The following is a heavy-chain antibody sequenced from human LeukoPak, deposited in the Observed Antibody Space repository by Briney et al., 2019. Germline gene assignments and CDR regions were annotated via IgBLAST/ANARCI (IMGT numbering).Heavy chain of an antibody. D-gene: IGHD4-17*01. V-gene: IGHV4-30-2*01. CDR3: ARDNGDYPYYFDF. CDR1: GGSISSGIYS. Sequence: PSQTLSLTCAVSGGSISSGIYSWNWIRQPPGKGLEWIGYIYHSGSTYYNPSLKSRVTILVDRSKNQISLKLSSVTAADTAVYYCARDNGDYPYYFDFWGQGTLVTVSS. CDR2: IYHSGST. J-gene: IGHJ4*02.